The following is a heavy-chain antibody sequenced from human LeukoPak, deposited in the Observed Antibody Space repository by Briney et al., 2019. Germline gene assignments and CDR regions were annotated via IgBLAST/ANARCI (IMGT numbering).Heavy chain of an antibody. Sequence: ASVKVSCKASGYTFTSYYMHWVRQAPGQGLEWMAIINPNGGSTSYAQKFQGRVTMTRDMSTRTVYMELSSLRSEDTAVYSCASPGPYDRGAFDIWGQGTMVTVSS. V-gene: IGHV1-46*01. J-gene: IGHJ3*02. CDR2: INPNGGST. CDR3: ASPGPYDRGAFDI. D-gene: IGHD3-22*01. CDR1: GYTFTSYY.